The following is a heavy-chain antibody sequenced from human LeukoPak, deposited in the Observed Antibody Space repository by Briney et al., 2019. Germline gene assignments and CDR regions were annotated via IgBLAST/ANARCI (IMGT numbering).Heavy chain of an antibody. CDR2: VSRDSSNI. V-gene: IGHV3-48*01. Sequence: GGSLRLSCAASGFTFTGYSMNWFRQAPGKGLEWVSYVSRDSSNIYYADSVKGRFTISRDNSKNTLYLQMNSLRAEDTAVYYCARDCSGGSCYFDYWGQGTLVTVSS. J-gene: IGHJ4*02. CDR3: ARDCSGGSCYFDY. D-gene: IGHD2-15*01. CDR1: GFTFTGYS.